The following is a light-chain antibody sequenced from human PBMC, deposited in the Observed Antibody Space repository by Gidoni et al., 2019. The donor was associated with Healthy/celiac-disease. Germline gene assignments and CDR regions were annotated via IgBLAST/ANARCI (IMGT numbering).Light chain of an antibody. Sequence: DIQMTQSPSSLSASVGDRVTITGRASQGISNYLAWYQQKPGKVPKLLIYAASTLQSGVPSRFSGSGSGTDFTLTISRLQPEDVATYYCQKYNSAPRTFGQGTKVEIK. V-gene: IGKV1-27*01. J-gene: IGKJ1*01. CDR2: AAS. CDR3: QKYNSAPRT. CDR1: QGISNY.